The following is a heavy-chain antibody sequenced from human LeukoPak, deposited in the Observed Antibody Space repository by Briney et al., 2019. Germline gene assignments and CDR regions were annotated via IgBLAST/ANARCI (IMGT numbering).Heavy chain of an antibody. Sequence: PGGSLRLSCAASGFTFSNAWMSWVRQAPGKGLEWVGRIKSKTDGGPTDYAAPVKGRFTISRDDSKNTLCLQMSSLKTEDTAVYYCTTDLYDYWGQGTLVTVSS. V-gene: IGHV3-15*01. J-gene: IGHJ4*02. CDR3: TTDLYDY. D-gene: IGHD2-2*02. CDR1: GFTFSNAW. CDR2: IKSKTDGGPT.